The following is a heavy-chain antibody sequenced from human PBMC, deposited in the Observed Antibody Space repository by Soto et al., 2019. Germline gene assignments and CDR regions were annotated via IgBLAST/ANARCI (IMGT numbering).Heavy chain of an antibody. CDR2: IYYSGST. CDR3: ARCIQAENFWSGYRPPMDV. J-gene: IGHJ6*03. Sequence: SETLSLTCTVSGGSISSGGYYWSWIRQHPGKGLEWIGYIYYSGSTYYNPSLKSRVTISVDTSKNQFSLKLSSVTAADTAVYYCARCIQAENFWSGYRPPMDVWGKGTTVTVSS. D-gene: IGHD3-3*01. CDR1: GGSISSGGYY. V-gene: IGHV4-31*03.